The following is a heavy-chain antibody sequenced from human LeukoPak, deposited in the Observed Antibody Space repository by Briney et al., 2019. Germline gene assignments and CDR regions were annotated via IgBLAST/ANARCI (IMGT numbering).Heavy chain of an antibody. CDR2: ISYDGSNK. CDR1: GCTFSSYA. J-gene: IGHJ4*02. V-gene: IGHV3-30*04. Sequence: GRSLRLSCAASGCTFSSYAMHWVRQAPGKGLEWVAVISYDGSNKYYADSVKGRFTISRDNSKNTLYLQMNSLRAEDTAVYYCARDHYSSGSYWGQGTLVTVSS. CDR3: ARDHYSSGSY. D-gene: IGHD6-19*01.